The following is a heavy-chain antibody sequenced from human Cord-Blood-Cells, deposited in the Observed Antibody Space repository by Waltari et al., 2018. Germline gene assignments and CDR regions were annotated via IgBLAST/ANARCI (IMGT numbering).Heavy chain of an antibody. CDR1: EFTVGSNN. CDR3: ARVGYSGSYYNWFDP. J-gene: IGHJ5*02. CDR2: IYSGGST. Sequence: EVQLVESGGGLVQPGGSLRLSCAASEFTVGSNNMAWVRQAPGKGLEWVSVIYSGGSTYYADSVKGRFTISRDNSKNTLYLQMNSLRAEDTAVYYCARVGYSGSYYNWFDPWGQGTLVTVSS. D-gene: IGHD1-26*01. V-gene: IGHV3-66*01.